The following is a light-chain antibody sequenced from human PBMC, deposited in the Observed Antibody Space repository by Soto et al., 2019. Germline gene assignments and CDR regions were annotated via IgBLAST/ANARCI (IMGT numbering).Light chain of an antibody. CDR3: QQRSNWPPIT. J-gene: IGKJ5*01. CDR2: GAS. V-gene: IGKV3D-20*02. CDR1: QSVFNNH. Sequence: EIVLTQSPGTLSLSPGERATLSCRASQSVFNNHIGWYQQKPGQAPRRLIFGASTRATGIPARFSGSGSGTYFTLTISSLEPEDFAVYYCQQRSNWPPITSGQGTRLEIK.